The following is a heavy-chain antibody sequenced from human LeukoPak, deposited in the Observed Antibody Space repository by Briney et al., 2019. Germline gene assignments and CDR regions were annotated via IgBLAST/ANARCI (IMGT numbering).Heavy chain of an antibody. D-gene: IGHD6-13*01. CDR1: GGSLSSYY. V-gene: IGHV4-59*08. Sequence: SETLSLTCTVSGGSLSSYYWSWIRQPPGKGLEWIGYIYYSGSTNYNPSLKSRVTISVDTSKNQFSLKLSSVTAADTAVYYCARHGSSWAYLDYWGQGTLVTVSS. CDR2: IYYSGST. J-gene: IGHJ4*02. CDR3: ARHGSSWAYLDY.